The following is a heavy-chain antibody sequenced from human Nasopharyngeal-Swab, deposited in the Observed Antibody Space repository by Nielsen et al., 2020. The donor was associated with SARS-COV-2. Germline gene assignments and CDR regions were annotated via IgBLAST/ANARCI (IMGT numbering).Heavy chain of an antibody. CDR2: ISYDGSNK. J-gene: IGHJ4*02. V-gene: IGHV3-30*03. D-gene: IGHD3-3*01. CDR1: GFTFSSYG. CDR3: ARDAPNDFWSGYYYFDY. Sequence: GGSLRLSCAASGFTFSSYGMHWVRQAPGKGLEWVAVISYDGSNKYYADSVKGRFTISRDNSKNTLYLQMNSLRAEDTAVYYCARDAPNDFWSGYYYFDYWGQGTLVTVSS.